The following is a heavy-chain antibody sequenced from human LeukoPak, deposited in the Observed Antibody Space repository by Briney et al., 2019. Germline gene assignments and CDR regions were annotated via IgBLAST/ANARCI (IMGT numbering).Heavy chain of an antibody. J-gene: IGHJ4*02. V-gene: IGHV4-39*07. D-gene: IGHD3-22*01. CDR1: GGSISSSSYY. CDR3: ARDHSSGLVDY. Sequence: SETLSLTCTVSGGSISSSSYYWGWIRQPPGKGLEWIGSIYYSGSTYYNPSLKSRVTISVDTSKNQFSLKLSSVTAADTAVYYCARDHSSGLVDYWGQGTLVTVSS. CDR2: IYYSGST.